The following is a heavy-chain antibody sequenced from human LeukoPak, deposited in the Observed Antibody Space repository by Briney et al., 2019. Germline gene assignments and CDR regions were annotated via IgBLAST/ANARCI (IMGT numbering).Heavy chain of an antibody. Sequence: GGSLRLSCAVSGFTFRTYGMHWVRQAPGKGLEWVAVISNDGNDKYYADSVKGRFTISRDNSMNTLYLQMSSLRSEDTAVYYCARASFASGTPVDYWGQGTLVTVSS. CDR2: ISNDGNDK. J-gene: IGHJ4*02. D-gene: IGHD3-10*01. CDR1: GFTFRTYG. CDR3: ARASFASGTPVDY. V-gene: IGHV3-30*03.